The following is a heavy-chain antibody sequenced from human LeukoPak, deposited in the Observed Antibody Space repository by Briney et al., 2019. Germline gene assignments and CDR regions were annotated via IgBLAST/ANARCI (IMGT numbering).Heavy chain of an antibody. CDR1: GDSIGSVTYY. CDR2: IYYSGTT. D-gene: IGHD6-13*01. Sequence: PSETLSLTCTVSGDSIGSVTYYWGWIRQPPGKGLEWIGTIYYSGTTYYNPSLKSRVTISVDTSKRQYSLRLNSVTAADTAVYYCARRSWYEHFDYWGQGTLVTVSS. V-gene: IGHV4-39*01. J-gene: IGHJ4*02. CDR3: ARRSWYEHFDY.